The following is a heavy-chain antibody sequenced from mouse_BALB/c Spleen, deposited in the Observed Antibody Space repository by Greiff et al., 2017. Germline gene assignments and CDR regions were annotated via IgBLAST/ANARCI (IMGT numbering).Heavy chain of an antibody. J-gene: IGHJ3*01. D-gene: IGHD1-2*01. CDR3: ARKGNYGYLFAY. V-gene: IGHV2-2*02. CDR1: GFSLTSYG. Sequence: QVQLKQSGPGLVQPSQSLSITCTVSGFSLTSYGVHWVRQSPGKGLEWLGVIWSGGSTDYNAAFISRLSISKDNSKSQVFFKMNSLQANDTAIYYCARKGNYGYLFAYWGQGTLVTVSA. CDR2: IWSGGST.